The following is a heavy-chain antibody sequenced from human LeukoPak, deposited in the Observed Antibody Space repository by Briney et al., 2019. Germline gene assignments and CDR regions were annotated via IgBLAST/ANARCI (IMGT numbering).Heavy chain of an antibody. CDR2: LSGSGGST. CDR1: GFTFSSYA. J-gene: IGHJ4*02. Sequence: GGSLRLSWGASGFTFSSYAMGWVRQAPGKGLGWVAALSGSGGSTYYADSVKGRFTISRDNSKNTLYLKMNSLRAEDTAVYYCAKAPLGFCSGGSCYSDYWGQGTLVTVSS. CDR3: AKAPLGFCSGGSCYSDY. V-gene: IGHV3-23*01. D-gene: IGHD2-15*01.